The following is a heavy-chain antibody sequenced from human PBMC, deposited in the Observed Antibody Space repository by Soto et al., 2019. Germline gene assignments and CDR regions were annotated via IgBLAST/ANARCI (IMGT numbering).Heavy chain of an antibody. V-gene: IGHV3-33*01. CDR2: IWYDGSNK. D-gene: IGHD6-13*01. Sequence: QVQLVESGGGVVQPGRSLRLSCAASGFTFSSYDMHWVRQAPGKGLEWVAVIWYDGSNKYYADSVKGRFTISRDNSKNTLYLQMNSLRSEDTAVYYCARDRKLQQLGHYYSGMDVWGQGTTVTVSS. CDR3: ARDRKLQQLGHYYSGMDV. CDR1: GFTFSSYD. J-gene: IGHJ6*02.